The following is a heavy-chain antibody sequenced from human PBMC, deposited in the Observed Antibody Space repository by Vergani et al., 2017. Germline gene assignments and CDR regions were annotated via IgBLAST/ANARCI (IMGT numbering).Heavy chain of an antibody. D-gene: IGHD6-6*01. CDR3: ARHGEYSSSSSWFDP. V-gene: IGHV4-39*01. CDR2: IYYSGST. J-gene: IGHJ5*02. CDR1: GGSISSSSYY. Sequence: QLQLQESGPGLVKPSETLSLTCTVSGGSISSSSYYWGWIRQPPGKGLEWIGSIYYSGSTYYNPSLKSRVTISVDTSKNQFSLKLSSVTAADTAVYYCARHGEYSSSSSWFDPWGQGTLVTVSS.